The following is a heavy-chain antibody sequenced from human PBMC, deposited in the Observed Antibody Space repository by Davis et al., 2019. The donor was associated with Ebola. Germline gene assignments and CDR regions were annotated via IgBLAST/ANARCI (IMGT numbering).Heavy chain of an antibody. V-gene: IGHV5-51*01. CDR3: ARRSERGYSYGPDFDY. Sequence: GESLKISCKGSGFSLTSYWIGWVRQMPGKGLEWMGIIYPGDSDTRYSPSFQGQVTISVDKSISTAYLQWSSLKASDTAMYYCARRSERGYSYGPDFDYWGQGTLVTVSS. D-gene: IGHD5-18*01. J-gene: IGHJ4*02. CDR2: IYPGDSDT. CDR1: GFSLTSYW.